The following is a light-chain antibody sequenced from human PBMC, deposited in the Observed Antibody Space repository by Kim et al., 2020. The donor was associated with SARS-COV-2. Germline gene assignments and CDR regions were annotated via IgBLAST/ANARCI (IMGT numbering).Light chain of an antibody. CDR2: RDR. Sequence: VSLGQTASSTRIRGKVGDEYACWYHQKPGKARVLVIYRDRKRRSGTPERFSGSDAGNRATLTNSGSQSMDEADEYGQEWDGSIGVFGGGTQLTVL. J-gene: IGLJ2*01. CDR3: QEWDGSIGV. V-gene: IGLV3-1*01. CDR1: KVGDEY.